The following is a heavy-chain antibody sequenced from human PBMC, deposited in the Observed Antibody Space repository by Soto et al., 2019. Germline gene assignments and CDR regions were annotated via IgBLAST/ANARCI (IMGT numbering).Heavy chain of an antibody. Sequence: PSETLSLTWTVSGGSLSSSSYYWGWIRQPPGKGLEWIGSIYYSGSTYYNPSLKSRVTVSVDTSKNQFSLKLSSVTAADTAVYYCASPKIAFYNWFDPWGQGTLVTVSS. J-gene: IGHJ5*02. CDR3: ASPKIAFYNWFDP. CDR2: IYYSGST. CDR1: GGSLSSSSYY. V-gene: IGHV4-39*01. D-gene: IGHD3-3*02.